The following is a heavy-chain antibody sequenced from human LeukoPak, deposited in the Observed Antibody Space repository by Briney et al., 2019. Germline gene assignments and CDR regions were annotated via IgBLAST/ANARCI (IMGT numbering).Heavy chain of an antibody. CDR2: INPSGGST. J-gene: IGHJ5*02. D-gene: IGHD2-2*02. V-gene: IGHV1-46*03. CDR3: AREGGIVVVPAAIPNWFDP. Sequence: ASVKVSCKAPGYTFTSYYMHWVRQAPGQGLEWMGIINPSGGSTSYAQKFQGRVTMTRDTSTSTVYMELSSLRSEDTAVYYCAREGGIVVVPAAIPNWFDPWGQGTLVTVSS. CDR1: GYTFTSYY.